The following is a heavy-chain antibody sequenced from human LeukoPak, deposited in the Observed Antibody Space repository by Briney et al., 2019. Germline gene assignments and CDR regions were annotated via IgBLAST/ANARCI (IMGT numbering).Heavy chain of an antibody. J-gene: IGHJ4*02. CDR2: IIPNSGVT. CDR1: GGTFSSYG. D-gene: IGHD6-13*01. V-gene: IGHV1-2*02. Sequence: ASVKVSCKASGGTFSSYGISWVRQAPGQGFEWMGGIIPNSGVTNSAQVFQGRVNMTRDTSIGTAYMELSGLTSDNTALYYCARDSKGGAAAIDYWGQGTLVTVSS. CDR3: ARDSKGGAAAIDY.